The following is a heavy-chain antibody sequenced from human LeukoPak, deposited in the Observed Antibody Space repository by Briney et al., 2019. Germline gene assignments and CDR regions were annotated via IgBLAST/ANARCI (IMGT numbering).Heavy chain of an antibody. CDR3: AKDRHRIYGYPDY. CDR1: GFTFSSYA. D-gene: IGHD5-18*01. V-gene: IGHV3-23*01. CDR2: IIGSGGST. J-gene: IGHJ4*02. Sequence: QAGGSLRLSCAASGFTFSSYAMSWVRQAPGKGLEWVSSIIGSGGSTYYADSVKGRFTISRDNSKNTLYLQMNSLRAEDTAVYYCAKDRHRIYGYPDYWGQGTLVTVSS.